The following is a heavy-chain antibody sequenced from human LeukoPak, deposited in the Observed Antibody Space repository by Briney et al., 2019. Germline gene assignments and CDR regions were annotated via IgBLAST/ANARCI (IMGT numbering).Heavy chain of an antibody. V-gene: IGHV3-53*01. CDR3: ARGENVIGADFDI. CDR1: FSVSSKW. J-gene: IGHJ3*02. D-gene: IGHD3-10*01. CDR2: THSDGST. Sequence: GGSLRLSCGFSVSSKWMSWLRRAPGKGLEWVSLTHSDGSTYYADSVKGRFTISRDNSENSLYLQMTTLGAEDTAVYYCARGENVIGADFDIWGQGTMVTVSS.